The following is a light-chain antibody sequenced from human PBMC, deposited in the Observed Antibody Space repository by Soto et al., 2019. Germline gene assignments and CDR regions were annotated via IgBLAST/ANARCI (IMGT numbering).Light chain of an antibody. J-gene: IGKJ1*01. CDR1: QTVGSTY. Sequence: EIVLTQSPATLSLSPGERATLSCGASQTVGSTYLAWYHQKPGLAPRLLIYDTSSRATGIPDRFSGSGSGTDFTLTISRLEPEDFAGYYCQHYGSSPWTFGQGAKVEIK. CDR3: QHYGSSPWT. CDR2: DTS. V-gene: IGKV3D-20*01.